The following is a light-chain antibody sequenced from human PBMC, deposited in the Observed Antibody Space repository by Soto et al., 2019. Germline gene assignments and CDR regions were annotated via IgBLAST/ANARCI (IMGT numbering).Light chain of an antibody. CDR3: CSYAGSSTFVV. Sequence: QAVVTQPASVSGSPGQSITISCTGTSSDVGSYNLVSWYQQHPDKAPKLMIYDGSKRPSGVSNRFSGSKSGNTASLTISGLQAEDEADYYCCSYAGSSTFVVFGGGTQLTVL. CDR1: SSDVGSYNL. J-gene: IGLJ2*01. CDR2: DGS. V-gene: IGLV2-23*03.